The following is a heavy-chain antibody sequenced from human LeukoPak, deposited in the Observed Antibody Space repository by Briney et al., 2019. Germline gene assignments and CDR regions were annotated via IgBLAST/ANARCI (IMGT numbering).Heavy chain of an antibody. CDR2: INWNSDSI. V-gene: IGHV3-9*01. D-gene: IGHD6-19*01. CDR3: AKVRDIAVPGYFDY. CDR1: GFSFDDYA. J-gene: IGHJ4*02. Sequence: GGSLRLSCAASGFSFDDYAMDWVRKAPGKGLEWVSGINWNSDSIGYADSVKGRFTISRDNAKNSLYLQMNSLRAEDTALYHCAKVRDIAVPGYFDYWGQGTLVTVSS.